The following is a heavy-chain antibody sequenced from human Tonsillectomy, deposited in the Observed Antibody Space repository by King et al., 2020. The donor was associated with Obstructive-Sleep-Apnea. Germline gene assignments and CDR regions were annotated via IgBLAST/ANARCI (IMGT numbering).Heavy chain of an antibody. CDR3: SRIGYCDSTRCLNYDY. Sequence: TLKESGPVLVKPTETLTLTCTVSGFSLSDAGMGVSWLRQPPGKALEWLAHIFLSDEKSYSTSLKSRLTISKDTSKSPVVLTMTNMYPVDTATDYCSRIGYCDSTRCLNYDYWGQGALVTVSS. D-gene: IGHD2-2*01. J-gene: IGHJ4*02. V-gene: IGHV2-26*01. CDR1: GFSLSDAGMG. CDR2: IFLSDEK.